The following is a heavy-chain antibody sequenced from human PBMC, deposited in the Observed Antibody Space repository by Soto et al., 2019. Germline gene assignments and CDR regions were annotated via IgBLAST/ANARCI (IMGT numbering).Heavy chain of an antibody. D-gene: IGHD6-13*01. CDR1: GFMFRSYA. Sequence: VGSLRLSGAASGFMFRSYAMHWVRQARGKGLEWVAGIWYDGSTKYYGDSVKGRYSISRDNSKNMLDLQMNSLRAEDTAVYYCARVASSSSWHIPHFDQWGQGTLVTVSS. CDR2: IWYDGSTK. CDR3: ARVASSSSWHIPHFDQ. V-gene: IGHV3-33*01. J-gene: IGHJ4*02.